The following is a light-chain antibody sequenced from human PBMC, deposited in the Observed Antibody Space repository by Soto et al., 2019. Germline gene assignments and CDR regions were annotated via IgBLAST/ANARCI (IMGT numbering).Light chain of an antibody. CDR3: QQYKTWPRT. V-gene: IGKV3-15*01. Sequence: EIVMTQSPATLSVSPGERATLSCRASQSVSSNLAWYQQKPVQAPRLLFYGASTRATGVPARFSGSGSGTKFTLTISRPESEDFEVYYCQQYKTWPRTLGQGTKLEI. CDR1: QSVSSN. J-gene: IGKJ1*01. CDR2: GAS.